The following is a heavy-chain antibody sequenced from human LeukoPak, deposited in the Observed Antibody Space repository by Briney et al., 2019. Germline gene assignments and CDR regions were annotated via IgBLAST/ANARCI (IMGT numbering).Heavy chain of an antibody. CDR1: GYSFTSYW. V-gene: IGHV5-51*01. CDR2: IYPGDSDT. Sequence: GESLKISFKGSGYSFTSYWIGSVRQMPGKGLEWMGIIYPGDSDTRYSPSFQGQVTISADKSISTAYLQWSSLKASDTAMYYCARSSTVEMATITYFDYWGQGTLVTVSS. J-gene: IGHJ4*02. D-gene: IGHD5-24*01. CDR3: ARSSTVEMATITYFDY.